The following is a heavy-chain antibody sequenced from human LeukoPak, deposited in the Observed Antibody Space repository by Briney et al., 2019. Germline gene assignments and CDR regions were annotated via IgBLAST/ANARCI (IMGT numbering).Heavy chain of an antibody. J-gene: IGHJ6*02. V-gene: IGHV4-30-4*01. D-gene: IGHD2-21*01. CDR1: GASISSGDYH. CDR3: ARVAPDYYYGMDV. Sequence: SQTLSLTCTVSGASISSGDYHWNWIRQPPGKGLEWNGFIHDSGSTYYNPSLKSRVSISRDMSKNQLSLMLSSVTAADTAVYYCARVAPDYYYGMDVWGQGTTVTVSS. CDR2: IHDSGST.